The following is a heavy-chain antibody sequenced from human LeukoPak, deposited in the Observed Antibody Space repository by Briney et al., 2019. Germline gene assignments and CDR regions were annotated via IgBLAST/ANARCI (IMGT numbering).Heavy chain of an antibody. CDR3: ARHDGFYGSGSSWIDY. D-gene: IGHD3-10*01. CDR1: GGSISSYY. V-gene: IGHV4-59*08. CDR2: IYYSGST. J-gene: IGHJ4*02. Sequence: PSETLSLTCTVSGGSISSYYWSWIRQPPGKGLEWIGYIYYSGSTNYNPSLKSRVTISVDTSKNQFSLKLSSVTAADTAVYYCARHDGFYGSGSSWIDYWGQGTLVTVSS.